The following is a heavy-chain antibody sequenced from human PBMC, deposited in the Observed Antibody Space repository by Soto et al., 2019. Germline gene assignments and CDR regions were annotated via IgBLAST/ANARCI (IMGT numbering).Heavy chain of an antibody. CDR2: IIPIFGTA. J-gene: IGHJ4*02. D-gene: IGHD3-3*01. Sequence: QVQLVQSGAEVKKPGSSVKVSCKASGGTFSSYAISWVRQAPGQGLEWMGGIIPIFGTANYAQKFQGRVTITADESTSTAYMELSSLGSEDTAVYYWARLYDFWSGYHMYYFDYWGQGTLVTVSS. CDR1: GGTFSSYA. V-gene: IGHV1-69*01. CDR3: ARLYDFWSGYHMYYFDY.